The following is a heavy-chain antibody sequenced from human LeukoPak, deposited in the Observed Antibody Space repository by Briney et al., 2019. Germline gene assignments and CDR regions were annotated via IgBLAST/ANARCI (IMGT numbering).Heavy chain of an antibody. J-gene: IGHJ6*03. D-gene: IGHD3-10*01. CDR3: AKDRKYMVRGVMSYYYMDV. Sequence: GGSLRLSCAASGLTFDDYAMHWVRQAPGKGLEWVSLISWDGGSTYYADSVKGRFTISRDNSKNSLYLQMNSLRAEDTALYYCAKDRKYMVRGVMSYYYMDVRGKGTTVTVSS. CDR2: ISWDGGST. CDR1: GLTFDDYA. V-gene: IGHV3-43D*03.